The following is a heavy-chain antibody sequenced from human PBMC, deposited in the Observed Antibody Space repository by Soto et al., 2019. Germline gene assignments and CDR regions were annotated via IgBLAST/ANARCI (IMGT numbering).Heavy chain of an antibody. CDR1: GFTFSSSW. J-gene: IGHJ3*02. Sequence: EVQLVESGGGLVQPGGSLRLSCAASGFTFSSSWMHWVRQAPGMGLVWVSRINSDGSITTYAASVKGRFTISRENAKNMMYLQMNGLRVEDTAVYYCARDRSRGGAFDIWGQGTMVTVSS. D-gene: IGHD2-2*01. CDR2: INSDGSIT. V-gene: IGHV3-74*01. CDR3: ARDRSRGGAFDI.